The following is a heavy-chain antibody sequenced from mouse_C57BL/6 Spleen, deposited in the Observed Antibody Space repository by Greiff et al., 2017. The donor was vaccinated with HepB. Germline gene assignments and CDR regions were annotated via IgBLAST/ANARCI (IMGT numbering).Heavy chain of an antibody. CDR3: ASGYDYDEGVVWYFDV. Sequence: VQLKESGPELVKPGASVKMSCKASGYTFTDYNMHWVKQSHGKSLEWIGYINPNNGGTSYNQKFKGKATLTVNKSSSTAYMELRSLTSEDSAVYYCASGYDYDEGVVWYFDVWGTGTTVTVSS. CDR2: INPNNGGT. D-gene: IGHD2-4*01. V-gene: IGHV1-22*01. CDR1: GYTFTDYN. J-gene: IGHJ1*03.